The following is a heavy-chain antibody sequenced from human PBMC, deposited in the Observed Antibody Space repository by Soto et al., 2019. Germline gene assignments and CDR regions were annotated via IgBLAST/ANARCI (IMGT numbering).Heavy chain of an antibody. CDR3: ARGTYYYDSSGYPHYYFDY. V-gene: IGHV4-31*03. D-gene: IGHD3-22*01. Sequence: QVQLQESGPGLVKPSQTLSLTCTVSGGSISSGNYYWTWIRQHPGKGLEWIGYIYNSGSTYYNPSLKSRVTFSVDTSEHQFSLKLSSVTAADTAVYYCARGTYYYDSSGYPHYYFDYWGQGTLVTVSS. J-gene: IGHJ4*02. CDR1: GGSISSGNYY. CDR2: IYNSGST.